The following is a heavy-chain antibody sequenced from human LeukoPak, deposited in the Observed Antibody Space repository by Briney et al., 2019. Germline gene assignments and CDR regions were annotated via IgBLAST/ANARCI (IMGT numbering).Heavy chain of an antibody. CDR1: GGSISSYY. D-gene: IGHD5-18*01. J-gene: IGHJ4*02. V-gene: IGHV4-59*12. CDR3: ARDRGGYTYSHDY. Sequence: SETLSLTCTVSGGSISSYYWRWIRQPPGKGLEWIGYIYYSRNTNYNPSLKSRVTISMDKSKNQLSLKLNFVTAADTAVYYCARDRGGYTYSHDYWGQGTLVTVSS. CDR2: IYYSRNT.